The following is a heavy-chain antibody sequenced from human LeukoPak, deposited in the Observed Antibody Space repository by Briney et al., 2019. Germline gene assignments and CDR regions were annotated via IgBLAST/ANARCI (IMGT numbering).Heavy chain of an antibody. Sequence: GGSLRLSCTSSGFTFSNYWMSWVRQAPGKGLEWVANIKQDGREKYYVDSVKGRFTISRDNAKNSLYLQMNSLRAEDTAVYYCARGGGYSYGSFDYWGQGTLVTVSS. CDR3: ARGGGYSYGSFDY. V-gene: IGHV3-7*01. J-gene: IGHJ4*02. D-gene: IGHD5-18*01. CDR1: GFTFSNYW. CDR2: IKQDGREK.